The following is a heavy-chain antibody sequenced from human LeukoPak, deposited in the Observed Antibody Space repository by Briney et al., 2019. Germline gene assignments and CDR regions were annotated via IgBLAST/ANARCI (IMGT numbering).Heavy chain of an antibody. J-gene: IGHJ5*02. Sequence: SETLSLTCTVSGGSISSYYWSWIRQPAGKGLEWIGRIYSSGSTNYNPSLKSRVTMSVDTSRNQFSLKLSSVTAADTAVYFCARQGYNWNYAIDPWGQGTLVTVSS. CDR2: IYSSGST. CDR3: ARQGYNWNYAIDP. CDR1: GGSISSYY. D-gene: IGHD1-7*01. V-gene: IGHV4-4*07.